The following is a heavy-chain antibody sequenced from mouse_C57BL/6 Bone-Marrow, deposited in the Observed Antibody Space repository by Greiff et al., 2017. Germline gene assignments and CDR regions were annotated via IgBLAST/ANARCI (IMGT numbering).Heavy chain of an antibody. D-gene: IGHD1-1*01. J-gene: IGHJ1*03. CDR1: GFTFSDYG. V-gene: IGHV5-17*01. CDR2: ISSGSSTI. CDR3: ATTVVAYWYFDV. Sequence: EVKLVESGGGLVKPGGSLKLSCAASGFTFSDYGMHWVRQAPEKGLEWVAYISSGSSTIYYADTVKGRFTISRDNAKNTLFLQLTSLRSEDAAVYYYATTVVAYWYFDVWGTGTTVTVSS.